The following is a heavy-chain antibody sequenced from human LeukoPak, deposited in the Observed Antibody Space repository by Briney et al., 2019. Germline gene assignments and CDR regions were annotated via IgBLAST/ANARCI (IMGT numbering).Heavy chain of an antibody. CDR2: IYYSGST. CDR1: GGSISSYY. V-gene: IGHV4-59*01. CDR3: ARSFLGDWYFDL. Sequence: SETLSLTCTVSGGSISSYYWSWIRQPPGMGLEWIGCIYYSGSTNYNPSLKSRVTISVDTSKDQFSLRLTSVSAADTAVYYCARSFLGDWYFDLWGRGTLVTVSS. J-gene: IGHJ2*01. D-gene: IGHD1-26*01.